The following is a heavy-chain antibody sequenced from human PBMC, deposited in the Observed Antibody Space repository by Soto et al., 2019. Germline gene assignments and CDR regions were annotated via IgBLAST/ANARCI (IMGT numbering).Heavy chain of an antibody. CDR1: GGTFSSYA. D-gene: IGHD4-17*01. Sequence: QVQLVQSGAEVKKPGSSVMVSCKASGGTFSSYAISWVRQAPGQGLEWMGGIIPIFGTANYAQKFQGRVTITADESTSTAYMELSSLRSEDTAVYYCARDPVFYGADEHFDYWGQGTLVTVSS. CDR3: ARDPVFYGADEHFDY. J-gene: IGHJ4*02. V-gene: IGHV1-69*01. CDR2: IIPIFGTA.